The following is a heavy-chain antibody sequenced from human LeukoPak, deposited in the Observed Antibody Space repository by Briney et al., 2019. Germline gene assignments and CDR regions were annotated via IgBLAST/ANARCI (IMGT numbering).Heavy chain of an antibody. CDR3: ARYCSSTSCYTRGGYFDY. CDR2: ISPIFGTA. CDR1: GGTFSSYA. D-gene: IGHD2-2*02. Sequence: GASVKVSCKASGGTFSSYAISWVRQAPGQGLEWMGGISPIFGTANYAQKFQGRVTITTDESTSTAYMELSSLRSEDTAVYYCARYCSSTSCYTRGGYFDYWGQGTLVTVSS. V-gene: IGHV1-69*05. J-gene: IGHJ4*02.